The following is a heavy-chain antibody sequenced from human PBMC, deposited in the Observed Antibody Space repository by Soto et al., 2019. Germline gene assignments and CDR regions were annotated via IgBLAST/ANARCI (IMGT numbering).Heavy chain of an antibody. D-gene: IGHD4-4*01. J-gene: IGHJ6*02. CDR2: MNPNSGNT. CDR1: GYTFTSYD. V-gene: IGHV1-8*01. Sequence: QVQLVQSGAEVKKPGASVKVSCKASGYTFTSYDINWVRQATGQGLEWMGWMNPNSGNTGYAQKFQGRCTMTRNTYISTAYMELSSLRSEDTAVYYCAITVWGVYYYYYGMDVWGQGTTVTVSS. CDR3: AITVWGVYYYYYGMDV.